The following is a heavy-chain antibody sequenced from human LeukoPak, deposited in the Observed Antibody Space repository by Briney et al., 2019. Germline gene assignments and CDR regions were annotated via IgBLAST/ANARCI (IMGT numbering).Heavy chain of an antibody. V-gene: IGHV3-9*01. D-gene: IGHD3-10*01. CDR3: AKAPYGSGSIDY. CDR1: GFTLDDYA. J-gene: IGHJ4*02. Sequence: PGGSLRLSCAASGFTLDDYAMHWVRQAPGKGLEWVSGISWNSGSIGYADSVKGRFTISRDNAKNSLYLQMNSLRAVDTALYYCAKAPYGSGSIDYWGQGTLVTVSS. CDR2: ISWNSGSI.